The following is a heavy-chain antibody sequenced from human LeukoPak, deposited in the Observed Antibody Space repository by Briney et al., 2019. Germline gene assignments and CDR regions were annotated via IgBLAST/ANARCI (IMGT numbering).Heavy chain of an antibody. CDR1: GFIFSTYA. CDR3: VKAGVEDDWYFDL. D-gene: IGHD3-3*01. CDR2: ISNNGYIT. J-gene: IGHJ2*01. Sequence: PGGSLRLSCSASGFIFSTYAMHWVRQAPGKGLEYVSAISNNGYITYYADSVKGRFTISRDNSKKTLFLQMSSLRAEDTAVYSCVKAGVEDDWYFDLWGRGTLVTVSS. V-gene: IGHV3-64D*06.